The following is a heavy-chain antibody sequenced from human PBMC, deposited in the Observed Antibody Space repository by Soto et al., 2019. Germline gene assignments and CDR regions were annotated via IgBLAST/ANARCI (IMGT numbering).Heavy chain of an antibody. V-gene: IGHV4-34*01. Sequence: SETLSLTXSIYGGSFSGYYCSWIRQPPGKVLEWIGEISHSGSTSYNPSLSSRVTISVDTSKNQLSLNLTSVTAADTALYYCARAYFGSGSPFDIWGQGTMVTVS. CDR1: GGSFSGYY. CDR2: ISHSGST. J-gene: IGHJ3*02. D-gene: IGHD3-10*01. CDR3: ARAYFGSGSPFDI.